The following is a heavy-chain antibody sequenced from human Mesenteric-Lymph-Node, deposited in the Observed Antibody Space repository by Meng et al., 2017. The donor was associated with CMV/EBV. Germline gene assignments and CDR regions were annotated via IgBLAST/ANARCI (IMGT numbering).Heavy chain of an antibody. CDR1: RFTFSDYY. J-gene: IGHJ5*02. Sequence: ASRFTFSDYYMSWIRQDTGKGLEWVSYISSSGSTIFYADSVKGRFTISRDNSKNTLYLEMHGLRAEDTAIYYCAKGEIEVAPGWFDPWGQGTLVTVSS. V-gene: IGHV3-11*01. CDR3: AKGEIEVAPGWFDP. D-gene: IGHD3-16*01. CDR2: ISSSGSTI.